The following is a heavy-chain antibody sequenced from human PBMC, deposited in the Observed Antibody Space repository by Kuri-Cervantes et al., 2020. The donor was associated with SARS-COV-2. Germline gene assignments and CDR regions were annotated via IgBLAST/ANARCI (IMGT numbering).Heavy chain of an antibody. CDR3: ARGDVQSGVDAFDI. CDR1: VFTFSSYD. J-gene: IGHJ3*02. V-gene: IGHV3-13*04. CDR2: IGTAGDT. Sequence: GGSLRLLCGVSVFTFSSYDMHWVRQATGKGLEWVSAIGTAGDTYYPGSVKGRFTISRENAKNSLYLQMNSLRAGDTAVYYCARGDVQSGVDAFDIWGQGTMVTVSS. D-gene: IGHD1-1*01.